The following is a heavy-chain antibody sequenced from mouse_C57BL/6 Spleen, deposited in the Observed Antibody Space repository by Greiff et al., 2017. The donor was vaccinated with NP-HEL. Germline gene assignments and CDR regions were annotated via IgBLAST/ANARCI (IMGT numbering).Heavy chain of an antibody. D-gene: IGHD4-1*01. Sequence: VQLQQSGAELAKPGASVKLSCKASGYTFTSYWMHWVKQRPGQGLEWIGYINPSSGYTKYNQKFKDKATLTADKSSSTAYMQLSSLTYEDSAVYYCARAPWDLYYAMDYWGQGTSVTVSS. CDR2: INPSSGYT. J-gene: IGHJ4*01. CDR1: GYTFTSYW. V-gene: IGHV1-7*01. CDR3: ARAPWDLYYAMDY.